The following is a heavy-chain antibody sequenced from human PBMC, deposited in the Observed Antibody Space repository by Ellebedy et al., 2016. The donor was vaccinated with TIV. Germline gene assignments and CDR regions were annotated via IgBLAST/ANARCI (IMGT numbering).Heavy chain of an antibody. J-gene: IGHJ4*02. D-gene: IGHD3-10*01. V-gene: IGHV4-39*01. CDR1: GDSITGSGLY. CDR2: INFSGNT. Sequence: MPSETLSLTCTVSGDSITGSGLYWGWIRQSPGKAPVWIGTINFSGNTYYNPCLQSRVTISADTSKKQFLLNLSSVTAADTAVYYCARRRAHRPNDYWGQGILVTVSS. CDR3: ARRRAHRPNDY.